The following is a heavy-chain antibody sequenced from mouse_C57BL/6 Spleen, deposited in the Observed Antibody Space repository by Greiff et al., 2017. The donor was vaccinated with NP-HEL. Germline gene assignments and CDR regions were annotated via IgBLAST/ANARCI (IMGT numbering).Heavy chain of an antibody. V-gene: IGHV1-53*01. J-gene: IGHJ3*01. CDR1: GYTFTSYW. CDR3: ARSYYDYRQGFAY. Sequence: VKLQESGTELVKPGASVKLSCKASGYTFTSYWMHWVKQRPGQGLEWIGNINPSNGGTNYNEKFKSKATLTVDKSSSTAYMQLSSLTSEDSAVYYCARSYYDYRQGFAYWGQGTLVTVSA. D-gene: IGHD2-4*01. CDR2: INPSNGGT.